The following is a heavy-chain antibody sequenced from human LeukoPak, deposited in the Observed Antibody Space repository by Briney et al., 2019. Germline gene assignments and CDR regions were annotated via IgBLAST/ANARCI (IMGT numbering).Heavy chain of an antibody. CDR2: INWNAGST. CDR3: ARAPRGTVLDFDY. V-gene: IGHV3-20*04. CDR1: GFTFDDYG. J-gene: IGHJ4*02. Sequence: GGSLRLSCAASGFTFDDYGMSWVRQAPGKGLEWVSGINWNAGSTGYADSVKGRFTISRDNAKNSLYLHMNSLRVEDTALYYCARAPRGTVLDFDYWGQGTLVTVSS. D-gene: IGHD3-10*01.